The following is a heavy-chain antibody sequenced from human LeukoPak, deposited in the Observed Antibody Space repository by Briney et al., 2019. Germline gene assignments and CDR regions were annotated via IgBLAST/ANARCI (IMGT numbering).Heavy chain of an antibody. J-gene: IGHJ4*02. CDR3: AKERGYSYGYYFDY. D-gene: IGHD5-18*01. CDR1: GFTFSSYG. V-gene: IGHV3-30*02. Sequence: PGGSLRLSCAASGFTFSSYGMHWVRQAPGKGLEWVAFIRYDGSNKYYADSVKGRFTISRDNSKNTLYLQMNSLRAEDTAVYYCAKERGYSYGYYFDYWGQGTLVTVSS. CDR2: IRYDGSNK.